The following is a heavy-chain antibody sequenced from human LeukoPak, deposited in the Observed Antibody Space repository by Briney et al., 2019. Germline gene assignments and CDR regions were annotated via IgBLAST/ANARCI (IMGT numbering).Heavy chain of an antibody. CDR3: ARALLRLNGSGSYFPFDY. V-gene: IGHV4-39*01. CDR2: IYYSGST. D-gene: IGHD3-10*01. CDR1: GGSISSSSYY. J-gene: IGHJ4*02. Sequence: SETLSLTCTVSGGSISSSSYYWGWIRQPPGKGLEWIGSIYYSGSTYYNPSLKSRVTISVDTSKNQFSLKLSSVTAADTAVYYCARALLRLNGSGSYFPFDYWGQGTLVTVSS.